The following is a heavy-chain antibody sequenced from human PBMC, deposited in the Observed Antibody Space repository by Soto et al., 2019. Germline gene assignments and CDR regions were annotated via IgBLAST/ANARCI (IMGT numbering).Heavy chain of an antibody. CDR1: GGSISSGGYS. CDR3: ARTYYDFWSGYWRWFDP. J-gene: IGHJ5*02. D-gene: IGHD3-3*01. V-gene: IGHV4-61*08. CDR2: IYYNGST. Sequence: PSETLSLTCAVSGGSISSGGYSWSWIRQPPGKGLEWIGYIYYNGSTNYNPSLKSRVTISVDTSKNQFSLKLSSVTAAEPAGYYCARTYYDFWSGYWRWFDPWGQGTLVTVSS.